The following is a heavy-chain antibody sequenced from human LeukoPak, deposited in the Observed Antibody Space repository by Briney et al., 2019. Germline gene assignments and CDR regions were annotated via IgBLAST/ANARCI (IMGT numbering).Heavy chain of an antibody. V-gene: IGHV3-7*01. J-gene: IGHJ4*02. D-gene: IGHD3-22*01. CDR3: AKDAAVGSSGHYYVPPLYYFHY. Sequence: PGGSLRLSCAASGFTFSDYWMTWVRQAPGKGLQWVANIKDDGSETYYVDSVKGRFTISRDNAKNSLYLQMNSLRAEDTAVYYCAKDAAVGSSGHYYVPPLYYFHYWGQGTLVTVSS. CDR2: IKDDGSET. CDR1: GFTFSDYW.